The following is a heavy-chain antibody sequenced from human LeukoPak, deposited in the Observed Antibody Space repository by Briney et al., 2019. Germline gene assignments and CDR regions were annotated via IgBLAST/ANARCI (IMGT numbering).Heavy chain of an antibody. J-gene: IGHJ4*02. D-gene: IGHD5-12*01. V-gene: IGHV3-15*01. CDR1: GFTFSSYA. CDR2: IKSKTDGGTT. Sequence: PGGSLRLSCAASGFTFSSYAMSWVRQAPGKGLEWVGRIKSKTDGGTTDYAAPVKGRFTISRDDSKNTLYLQMNSLKTEDTAVYYCTTEGPYSGYDSYYFDYWGQGTLVTVSS. CDR3: TTEGPYSGYDSYYFDY.